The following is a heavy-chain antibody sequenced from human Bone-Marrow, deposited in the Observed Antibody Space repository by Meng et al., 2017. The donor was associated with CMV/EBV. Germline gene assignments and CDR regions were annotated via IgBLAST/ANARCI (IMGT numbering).Heavy chain of an antibody. Sequence: GESLKISCAASGFTFDDYGMSWVRQAPGKGLEWVSGVNWNGGTTAYADSVKGRFTISRDNAKNSLYIEMNSLRGEATAFYYCVRADGPSGYDPPGDSWGQGTLVTVSS. J-gene: IGHJ4*02. CDR3: VRADGPSGYDPPGDS. CDR1: GFTFDDYG. D-gene: IGHD5-12*01. CDR2: VNWNGGTT. V-gene: IGHV3-20*04.